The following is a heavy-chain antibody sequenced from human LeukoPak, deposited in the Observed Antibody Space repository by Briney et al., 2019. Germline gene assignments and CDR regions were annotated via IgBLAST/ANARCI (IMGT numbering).Heavy chain of an antibody. Sequence: GASVKVSCKASGYTFTRYGISWVRQATGQGLEWMGWISAFNDNTNYAQKLQGRVTMTTDTSTSTAYMELRSLRSDDTAVYYCARDVSRELLRIAGYYYMDVWGKGTTVTISS. CDR2: ISAFNDNT. CDR3: ARDVSRELLRIAGYYYMDV. J-gene: IGHJ6*03. CDR1: GYTFTRYG. D-gene: IGHD1-26*01. V-gene: IGHV1-18*01.